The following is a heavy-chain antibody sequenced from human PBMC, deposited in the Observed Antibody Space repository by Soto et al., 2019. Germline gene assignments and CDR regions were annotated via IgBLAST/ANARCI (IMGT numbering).Heavy chain of an antibody. V-gene: IGHV1-8*01. CDR2: MNPNSGNT. CDR3: ARALIAASWNWFDP. CDR1: GYTFTSYD. D-gene: IGHD6-13*01. J-gene: IGHJ5*02. Sequence: APVKVSCKASGYTFTSYDINWVRQATGQGLEWMGWMNPNSGNTGYAQKFQGRVTMTRNTSISTAYMELSSLRSEDTAVYYCARALIAASWNWFDPWGQGTLVTVSS.